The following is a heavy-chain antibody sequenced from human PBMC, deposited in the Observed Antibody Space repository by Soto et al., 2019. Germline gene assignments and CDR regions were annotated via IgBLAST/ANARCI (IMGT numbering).Heavy chain of an antibody. J-gene: IGHJ3*02. D-gene: IGHD3-3*01. Sequence: QLHLVQSGAVVKKPGASVTVSCSASGYPVTAYYMHWVRQAPGRGLEWMGGINPATGAAKYTQTFQGRVTRARDTSTSTGCKERSGLTSEDTAVFYWARGGGVGVAGSAALDRWGQGTVVTVSS. CDR3: ARGGGVGVAGSAALDR. V-gene: IGHV1-2*02. CDR1: GYPVTAYY. CDR2: INPATGAA.